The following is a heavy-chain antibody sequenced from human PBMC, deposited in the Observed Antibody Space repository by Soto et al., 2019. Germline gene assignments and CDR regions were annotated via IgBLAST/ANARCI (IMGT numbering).Heavy chain of an antibody. CDR1: GGTFSSYA. V-gene: IGHV1-69*13. D-gene: IGHD3-16*02. Sequence: ASVKVSCKASGGTFSSYAISWVRQAPGQGLEWMGGIIPIFGTANYAQKFQGRVTITADESTSTAYMELSSLRSEDTAVYYCARAGDYVWGSYRYKYYFDYWGQGTLVTVSS. CDR2: IIPIFGTA. J-gene: IGHJ4*02. CDR3: ARAGDYVWGSYRYKYYFDY.